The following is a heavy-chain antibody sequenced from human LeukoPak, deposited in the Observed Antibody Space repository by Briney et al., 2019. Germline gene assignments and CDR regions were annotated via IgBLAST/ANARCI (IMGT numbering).Heavy chain of an antibody. D-gene: IGHD1-26*01. V-gene: IGHV1-24*01. Sequence: ASVKVSCKVSGYTLTELSMHWVRQAPGKGLEWMGGFDPEDGETIYAQKFQGRVTMTEDTSTDTAYMELSSLRSEDTAVYYCARVWGIYSGSYWFDGPLGYWGQGTLVTVSS. CDR1: GYTLTELS. J-gene: IGHJ4*02. CDR3: ARVWGIYSGSYWFDGPLGY. CDR2: FDPEDGET.